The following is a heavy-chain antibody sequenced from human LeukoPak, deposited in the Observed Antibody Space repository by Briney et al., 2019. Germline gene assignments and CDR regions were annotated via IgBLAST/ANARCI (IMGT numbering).Heavy chain of an antibody. D-gene: IGHD1-26*01. J-gene: IGHJ3*02. CDR2: INSDGSTT. V-gene: IGHV3-74*01. CDR1: GFTFSSYW. CDR3: ARIWSQGGALDI. Sequence: GGSLRLSCAASGFTFSSYWMHWVRQAPGKGLVWVSRINSDGSTTRYADSVKGRFTISRDNAKNTLYLQMNSLRGEDTAVYYCARIWSQGGALDIWGQGTMVTVSS.